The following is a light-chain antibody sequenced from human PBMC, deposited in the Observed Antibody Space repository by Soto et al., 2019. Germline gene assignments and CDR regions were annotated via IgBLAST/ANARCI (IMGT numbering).Light chain of an antibody. CDR3: QQRSNWPPEWT. CDR1: QSISSN. V-gene: IGKV3-11*01. J-gene: IGKJ1*01. CDR2: DAS. Sequence: EVVLTQSPVTLSLSPGQRATLSCRASQSISSNLAWYQQKPGQAPRLLISDASNRATGIPARFSGRGSGTDFTLTISSLEPEDFGLYYGQQRSNWPPEWTFGQGTKVEIK.